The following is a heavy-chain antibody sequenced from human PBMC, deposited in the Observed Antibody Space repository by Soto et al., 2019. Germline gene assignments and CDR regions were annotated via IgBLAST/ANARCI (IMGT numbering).Heavy chain of an antibody. CDR3: ARCYCSAVGCYVHYYYVFGV. CDR2: ISSNGVSA. D-gene: IGHD2-15*01. V-gene: IGHV3-23*01. J-gene: IGHJ6*04. CDR1: GFTFRNYA. Sequence: EVKLLQSGGGAGQPGGSLRLPCAAAGFTFRNYAMNWVRQAPGKGLEFVSSISSNGVSAYYADSVKGRFTISRDNSKNTLYLQMNSLSADDTAVYYCARCYCSAVGCYVHYYYVFGVWGEGTTVTVSS.